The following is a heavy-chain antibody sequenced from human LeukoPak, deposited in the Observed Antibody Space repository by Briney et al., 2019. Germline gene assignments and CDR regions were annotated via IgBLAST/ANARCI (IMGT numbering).Heavy chain of an antibody. J-gene: IGHJ4*02. CDR1: GYTVSCSF. D-gene: IGHD6-19*01. Sequence: GGSLTLSCAASGYTVSCSFMISLRQAPEKGLEWVSVMYSDGSTYYADSVKGRFTISRDNSKNTVYLQMNSLRVEDTATYYCARTGSGWFDCWGQGTLVTVSS. CDR2: MYSDGST. V-gene: IGHV3-53*01. CDR3: ARTGSGWFDC.